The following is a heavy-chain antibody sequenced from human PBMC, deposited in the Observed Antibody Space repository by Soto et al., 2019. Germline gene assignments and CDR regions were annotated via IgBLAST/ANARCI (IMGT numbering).Heavy chain of an antibody. V-gene: IGHV3-74*01. CDR2: VARDGST. J-gene: IGHJ6*03. Sequence: PGGSLRLSCVASGFSLSSEWMHWVRQAPGRGLVWVARVARDGSTSYADSVKGRFTISRDSAKNTVYLQMNSLRAEDTAVYYCARDLHDYSNHVYYYYYFLDFSGKGSSVIVSS. D-gene: IGHD4-4*01. CDR1: GFSLSSEW. CDR3: ARDLHDYSNHVYYYYYFLDF.